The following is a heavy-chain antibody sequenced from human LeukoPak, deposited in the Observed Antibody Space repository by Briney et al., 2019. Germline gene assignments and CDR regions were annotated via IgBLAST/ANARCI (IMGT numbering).Heavy chain of an antibody. CDR1: GFTFSTHA. V-gene: IGHV3-23*01. CDR2: ISPSGEDT. Sequence: GGSLRLSCAASGFTFSTHAMSWVRQAPGKGLEWVSAISPSGEDTYYADSMKGRFTTSRDNSKNTLYLRMNSLRAEDTAVYYCERDGDNYYDSSGYPYYFDYWGQGTLVTVSS. CDR3: ERDGDNYYDSSGYPYYFDY. J-gene: IGHJ4*02. D-gene: IGHD3-22*01.